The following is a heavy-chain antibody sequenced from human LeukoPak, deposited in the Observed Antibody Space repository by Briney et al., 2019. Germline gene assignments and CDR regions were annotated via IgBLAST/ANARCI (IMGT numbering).Heavy chain of an antibody. CDR2: MNPNSGNT. D-gene: IGHD6-19*01. CDR1: GYTFTSYD. CDR3: ARDSSGWYDFDY. Sequence: ASVKVSCKASGYTFTSYDINWVRQATGQGLEWMGWMNPNSGNTGYAQKFQGRVTMTRNTSISTAYMELSSLRSEDTAVYYCARDSSGWYDFDYWGQGTLVTVSS. V-gene: IGHV1-8*01. J-gene: IGHJ4*02.